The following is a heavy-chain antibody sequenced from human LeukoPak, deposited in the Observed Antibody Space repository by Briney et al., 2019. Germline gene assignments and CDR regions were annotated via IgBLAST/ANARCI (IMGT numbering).Heavy chain of an antibody. Sequence: GGSLRLSCAAPGFTFSTYGMHWVRQAPGKGLEWVSVIYSGGSTYYADSVKGRSTISRDNSKNTLYLQMNSLRAEDTAVYYCARGLPDYWYFDLWGRGTLVTVSS. V-gene: IGHV3-53*01. J-gene: IGHJ2*01. CDR2: IYSGGST. D-gene: IGHD2-15*01. CDR3: ARGLPDYWYFDL. CDR1: GFTFSTYG.